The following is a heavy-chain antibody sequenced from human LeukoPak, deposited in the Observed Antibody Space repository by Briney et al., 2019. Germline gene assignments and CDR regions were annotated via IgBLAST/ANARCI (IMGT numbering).Heavy chain of an antibody. V-gene: IGHV4-34*01. CDR1: GESFSGYY. D-gene: IGHD5-18*01. Sequence: SSETLSLTCAVSGESFSGYYWNWIRQSPGKGLEWIGEINHSGSTNYNPSLKSRVTISVDTSKNQFSLKLSSVTAADTAVYYCARGIQLWTPKNAFDIWGQGTMVTVSS. J-gene: IGHJ3*02. CDR2: INHSGST. CDR3: ARGIQLWTPKNAFDI.